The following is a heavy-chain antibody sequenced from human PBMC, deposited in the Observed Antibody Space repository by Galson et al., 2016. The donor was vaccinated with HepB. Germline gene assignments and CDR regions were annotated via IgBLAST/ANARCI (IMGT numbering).Heavy chain of an antibody. J-gene: IGHJ4*02. CDR2: IWYDGSKK. Sequence: SLRLSCAASGITFSIYGMHWVRQAPGKGLEWVAVIWYDGSKKDYADSVKGRFTISRDNSMNTLYLQMNSLRAEDTAVYYCARDGNPGGYFDYWGQGTLVTVSS. CDR3: ARDGNPGGYFDY. CDR1: GITFSIYG. V-gene: IGHV3-33*01. D-gene: IGHD1-1*01.